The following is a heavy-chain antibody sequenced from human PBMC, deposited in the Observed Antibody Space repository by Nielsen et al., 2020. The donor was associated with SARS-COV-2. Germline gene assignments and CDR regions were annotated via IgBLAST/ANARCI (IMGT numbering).Heavy chain of an antibody. CDR3: ARDALWGSHGEDY. J-gene: IGHJ4*02. D-gene: IGHD3-16*01. V-gene: IGHV3-33*01. CDR2: ILYDGSNE. Sequence: GGSLRLSCRASGLIFGTYGMHWVRQAPGKGLEWVAGILYDGSNENYAESVKGRFTISRDNSKNTLYLQMNSLRAEDTAVYYCARDALWGSHGEDYWGQGTLATVSS. CDR1: GLIFGTYG.